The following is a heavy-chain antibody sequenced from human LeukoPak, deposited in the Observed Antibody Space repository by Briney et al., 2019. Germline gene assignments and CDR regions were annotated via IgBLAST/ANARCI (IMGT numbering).Heavy chain of an antibody. Sequence: SETLSLTCTVSGGSISSYHWSWIRQPPGKGLEWIGYIYYSGSTNYNPSLKSRVTISVDTSKNQFSLKLSSVTAADTAVYYCARDLRYDSSGWAFDYWGQGTLVTVSS. CDR2: IYYSGST. CDR3: ARDLRYDSSGWAFDY. V-gene: IGHV4-59*01. D-gene: IGHD3-22*01. J-gene: IGHJ4*02. CDR1: GGSISSYH.